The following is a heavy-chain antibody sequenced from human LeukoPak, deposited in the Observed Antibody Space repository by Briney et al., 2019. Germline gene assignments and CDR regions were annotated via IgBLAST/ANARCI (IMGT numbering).Heavy chain of an antibody. V-gene: IGHV3-23*01. CDR2: IXXSGGST. Sequence: GGSLRLSCAASGFTFXSYAMSWVRQAPGXXXEWVSXIXXSGGSTYYADSVKGRFTISRDNSKNTLYLQMNSLRAEDTAVYYCAKDGYYYDSSGTPGYFDYWGQGTLVTVSS. D-gene: IGHD3-22*01. CDR1: GFTFXSYA. J-gene: IGHJ4*02. CDR3: AKDGYYYDSSGTPGYFDY.